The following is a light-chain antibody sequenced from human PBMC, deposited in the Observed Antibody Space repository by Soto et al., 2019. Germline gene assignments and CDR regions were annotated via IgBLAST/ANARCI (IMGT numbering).Light chain of an antibody. Sequence: DIQMTQSPSTLSASVGDRVTITCRASQSISSWLAWYQQKPGKAPKLLIYKASSLEGGVPSRFSGSGSGTEFTLTISSLQSDDFSNYYCQHYNRSFGQGTKLEIK. CDR2: KAS. CDR3: QHYNRS. CDR1: QSISSW. J-gene: IGKJ2*01. V-gene: IGKV1-5*03.